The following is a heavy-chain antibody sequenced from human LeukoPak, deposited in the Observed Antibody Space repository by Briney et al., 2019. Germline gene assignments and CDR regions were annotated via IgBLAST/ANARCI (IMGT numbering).Heavy chain of an antibody. Sequence: GRCLSLSCAVSGFTLSKEDFHCVREAPRKGLEGVAAIGVTGDTYYADSVKGRFTISREDAANTLYLQMRILGAGDTALYYCTKEFCGSRAACAGGSYYDFWGRGALVTVSS. J-gene: IGHJ2*01. CDR3: TKEFCGSRAACAGGSYYDF. CDR1: GFTLSKED. CDR2: IGVTGDT. D-gene: IGHD2-15*01. V-gene: IGHV3-13*01.